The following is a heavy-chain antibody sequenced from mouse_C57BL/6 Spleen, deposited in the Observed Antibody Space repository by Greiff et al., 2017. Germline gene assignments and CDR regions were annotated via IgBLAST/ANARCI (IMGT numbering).Heavy chain of an antibody. J-gene: IGHJ2*01. D-gene: IGHD1-1*01. CDR2: IDPETGGT. CDR1: GYTFTDYE. V-gene: IGHV1-15*01. CDR3: TSTVVATHY. Sequence: QVQLQQSGAELVRPGASVTLSCKASGYTFTDYEMHWVKQTPVHGLEWIGAIDPETGGTAYNQKFKGKAILTADKSSSTAYIELRSLTSEDSAVYYCTSTVVATHYWGQGTTLTVSS.